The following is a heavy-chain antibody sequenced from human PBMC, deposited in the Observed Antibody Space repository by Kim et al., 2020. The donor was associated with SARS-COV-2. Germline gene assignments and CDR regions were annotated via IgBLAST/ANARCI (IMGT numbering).Heavy chain of an antibody. V-gene: IGHV3-30*02. CDR3: ARSFYYGMDV. Sequence: NKDYADSVQGRFTISRDNSKNTLYLRMNSLRAEDTAVYYCARSFYYGMDVWGQGTTVTVSS. J-gene: IGHJ6*02. D-gene: IGHD2-15*01. CDR2: NK.